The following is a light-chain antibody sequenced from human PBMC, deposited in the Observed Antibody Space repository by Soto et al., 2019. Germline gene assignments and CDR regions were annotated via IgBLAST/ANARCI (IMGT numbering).Light chain of an antibody. J-gene: IGKJ1*01. CDR1: QSISTW. V-gene: IGKV1-5*01. Sequence: DIPMTQSPSTLSASVGDRVTITCRASQSISTWLAWYQQKPGKAPKLLIYDASSLESGVPSRFSGSGSGTEFTLTITSLQPEDFASYYRQQYNSYSTFGQGTKVDIK. CDR3: QQYNSYST. CDR2: DAS.